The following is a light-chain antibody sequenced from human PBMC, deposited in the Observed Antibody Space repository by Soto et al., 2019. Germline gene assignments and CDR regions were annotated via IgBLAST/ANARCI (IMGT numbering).Light chain of an antibody. CDR2: HAS. CDR3: QQYGTFPFS. CDR1: QVVSSSY. J-gene: IGKJ2*01. V-gene: IGKV3-20*01. Sequence: EIVLTQSPGTLSLSPGESATLSCRANQVVSSSYLAWYQQKPGQAPRLLIYHASDRATGVPDRFSGSGSGTDFALTITRLEPEDFALFYCQQYGTFPFSFGHGTQLEIK.